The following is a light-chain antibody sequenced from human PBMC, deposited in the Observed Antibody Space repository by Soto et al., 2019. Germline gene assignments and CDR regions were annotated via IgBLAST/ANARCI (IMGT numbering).Light chain of an antibody. CDR2: EVS. J-gene: IGLJ1*01. Sequence: QSALTQPASLSGSPGQSITISCTGISSDVGGYNYVSWYQQHPGKAPKLMIYEVSNRPSGVSNRFSGSKSGNTASLTISGLQAEDEADYYCSSYTSSSTSYVFGTGTKVTVL. CDR1: SSDVGGYNY. CDR3: SSYTSSSTSYV. V-gene: IGLV2-14*01.